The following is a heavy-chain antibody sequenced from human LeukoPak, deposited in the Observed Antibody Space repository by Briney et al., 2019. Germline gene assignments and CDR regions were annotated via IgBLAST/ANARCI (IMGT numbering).Heavy chain of an antibody. D-gene: IGHD3-22*01. CDR3: ARLYDSSGYYYPFDY. CDR1: GGSISSYY. V-gene: IGHV4-59*08. CDR2: IYYSGST. Sequence: SETLSLTCTVSGGSISSYYWSWIRQPPGKGLEWIGYIYYSGSTSYSPSLKSRVTISADTSKNQFSLRLTSVTAADTAVYYCARLYDSSGYYYPFDYWGQGTLVTVSS. J-gene: IGHJ4*02.